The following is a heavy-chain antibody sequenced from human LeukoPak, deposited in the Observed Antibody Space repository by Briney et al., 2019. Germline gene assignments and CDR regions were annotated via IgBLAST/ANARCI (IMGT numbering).Heavy chain of an antibody. Sequence: ASVKVSCKASGYTFTGYYMHWVRQAPGQGLEWMGRINPNSGGTNYAQKFQGRVTMTRDTSISTAYMELSRLRSDDTAVYYCARLLVYGGKSDAFDIWGQGTMVTVSS. V-gene: IGHV1-2*06. CDR3: ARLLVYGGKSDAFDI. CDR1: GYTFTGYY. D-gene: IGHD4-23*01. CDR2: INPNSGGT. J-gene: IGHJ3*02.